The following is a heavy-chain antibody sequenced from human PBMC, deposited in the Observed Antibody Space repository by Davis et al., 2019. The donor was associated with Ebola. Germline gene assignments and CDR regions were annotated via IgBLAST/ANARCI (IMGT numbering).Heavy chain of an antibody. CDR2: SRSKANSYAT. J-gene: IGHJ5*02. V-gene: IGHV3-73*01. Sequence: GESLKISCAASGFTFSGSAMHWVRQASGKGLEWVGRSRSKANSYATAYAASVKGRFTISRDDSKNTAYLQMNSLKTEDTAVYYCTRLSRDYVDWFDPWGQGTLVTVSS. D-gene: IGHD4-17*01. CDR1: GFTFSGSA. CDR3: TRLSRDYVDWFDP.